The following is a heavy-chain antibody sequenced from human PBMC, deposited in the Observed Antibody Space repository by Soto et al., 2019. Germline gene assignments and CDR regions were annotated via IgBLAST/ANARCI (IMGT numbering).Heavy chain of an antibody. D-gene: IGHD3-16*01. Sequence: EVHLLDSGGGLVQPGGSLRLCCAASGFTFSNYVLSWVLQAPGKGLEWVSSISGSGDNTYYADSLKGRFTISRDNSQNPLFLPMTSLRSEDTTIYYCARLPLVLALGLDYWGQGTLVTVSS. CDR2: ISGSGDNT. CDR3: ARLPLVLALGLDY. J-gene: IGHJ4*02. V-gene: IGHV3-23*01. CDR1: GFTFSNYV.